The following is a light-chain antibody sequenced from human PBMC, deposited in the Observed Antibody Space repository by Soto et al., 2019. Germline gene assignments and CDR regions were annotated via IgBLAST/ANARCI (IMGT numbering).Light chain of an antibody. CDR3: QQYNNWPLT. V-gene: IGKV3-15*01. Sequence: IVLTQSPATLSSFPGERATLSCRASQSVSSNLAWYQQKPGQAPRLLIYGASTRATGIPARFSGSGSGTEFTLTISSLQSEDFAVYYCQQYNNWPLTFGGGARLEIK. J-gene: IGKJ5*01. CDR2: GAS. CDR1: QSVSSN.